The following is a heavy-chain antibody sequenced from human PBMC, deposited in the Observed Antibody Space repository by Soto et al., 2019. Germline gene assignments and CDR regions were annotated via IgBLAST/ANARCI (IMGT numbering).Heavy chain of an antibody. D-gene: IGHD1-26*01. J-gene: IGHJ4*02. Sequence: GGSLRLSCAASGFTFSSHGMHWVRQAPGKGLEWVAVIWYDGTNKYYADSVKGRFTISRDNSKNTMYLQMNSLRVEDTAIYYCAKGGRRRGSYPPLDYWGQGTVVTVSS. CDR2: IWYDGTNK. V-gene: IGHV3-33*03. CDR3: AKGGRRRGSYPPLDY. CDR1: GFTFSSHG.